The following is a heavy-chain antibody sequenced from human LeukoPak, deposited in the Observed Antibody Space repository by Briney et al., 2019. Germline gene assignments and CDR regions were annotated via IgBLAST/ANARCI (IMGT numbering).Heavy chain of an antibody. V-gene: IGHV1-3*01. CDR2: INAGNGNT. J-gene: IGHJ4*02. CDR3: SGVGAAAGPYYFDF. CDR1: AYTFTNYA. Sequence: GASVKVSCKASAYTFTNYAIHWVRQAPGQRLEWMGWINAGNGNTKYSQKIQGRVTITRDTSASTAYMELSSLRSEDTAVYYCSGVGAAAGPYYFDFWGQGTLVTVSS. D-gene: IGHD6-13*01.